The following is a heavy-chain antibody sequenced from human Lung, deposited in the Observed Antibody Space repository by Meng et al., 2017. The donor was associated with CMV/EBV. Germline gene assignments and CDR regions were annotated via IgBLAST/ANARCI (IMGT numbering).Heavy chain of an antibody. CDR2: IYYSGST. J-gene: IGHJ4*02. V-gene: IGHV4-31*03. D-gene: IGHD2-2*01. CDR3: ARVGCSSTSCPDY. Sequence: SXTLSLXCTVSGGSISSGGYYWSWIRQHPGKGLEWIGYIYYSGSTYYNPSLKSRVTISVDTSKNQFSLKLSSVTAADTAVYYCARVGCSSTSCPDYSGQGXLVTVSS. CDR1: GGSISSGGYY.